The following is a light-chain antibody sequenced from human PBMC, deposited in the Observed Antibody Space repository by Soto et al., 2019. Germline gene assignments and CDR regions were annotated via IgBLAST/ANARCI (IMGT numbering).Light chain of an antibody. J-gene: IGKJ1*01. CDR2: GAS. CDR1: QSVSSNY. V-gene: IGKV3-20*01. Sequence: EIVLTQSPGTLSLSPGERATLSCGARQSVSSNYLAWYQQRPGQAPRLLIYGASSRATGIPDRFSGSGSGTDFTLTISRLEPEDFAVYYCQQYGTSPRTCGQGTKGDIK. CDR3: QQYGTSPRT.